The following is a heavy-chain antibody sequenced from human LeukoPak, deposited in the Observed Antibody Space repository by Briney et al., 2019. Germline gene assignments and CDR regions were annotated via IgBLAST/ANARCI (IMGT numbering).Heavy chain of an antibody. CDR3: AKDLRRRTRGAAAPSWFDP. CDR2: ICSDGSNK. Sequence: GGSLRLSCAASGFTFSSYGIHWVRQAPGKGLEWVAVICSDGSNKYYADSVKGRFTISRDNSKNTLYLQMNSLRAEDTAVYYCAKDLRRRTRGAAAPSWFDPWGQGTLVTVSS. J-gene: IGHJ5*02. D-gene: IGHD6-13*01. CDR1: GFTFSSYG. V-gene: IGHV3-30*02.